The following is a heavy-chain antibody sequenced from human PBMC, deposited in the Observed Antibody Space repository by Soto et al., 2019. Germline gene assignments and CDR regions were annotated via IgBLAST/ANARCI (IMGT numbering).Heavy chain of an antibody. CDR3: AKSQGRIVGATKGGYYYGMDV. CDR1: GFTFDDYA. CDR2: ISWDGGST. Sequence: EVQLVESGGVVVQPGGSLRLSCAASGFTFDDYAMHWVRQAPGKGLEWVSLISWDGGSTYYADSVKGRFTISRDNSKNSLYLQMNSLRAEDTALYYCAKSQGRIVGATKGGYYYGMDVWGQGTTVTVSS. J-gene: IGHJ6*02. D-gene: IGHD1-26*01. V-gene: IGHV3-43D*04.